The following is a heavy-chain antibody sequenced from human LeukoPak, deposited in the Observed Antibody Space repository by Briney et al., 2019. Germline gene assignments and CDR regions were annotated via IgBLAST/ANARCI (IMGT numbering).Heavy chain of an antibody. Sequence: GESLRISCKGSGYSFTSYWIGWVRQMPGKGLEWMGIIYPGDSDTRYSPSFQGQVTFSADTSISTAYLQWSSLKASDTAMYYCGRSSSGYYDYWGQGTLVTVSS. CDR1: GYSFTSYW. CDR3: GRSSSGYYDY. CDR2: IYPGDSDT. J-gene: IGHJ4*02. D-gene: IGHD3-22*01. V-gene: IGHV5-51*01.